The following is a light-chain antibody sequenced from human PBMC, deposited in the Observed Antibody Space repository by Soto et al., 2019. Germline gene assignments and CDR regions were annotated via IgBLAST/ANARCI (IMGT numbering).Light chain of an antibody. J-gene: IGKJ5*01. CDR3: QESYSTIT. CDR1: QSISTY. CDR2: GAS. Sequence: DIQMTQSPSSLSASVVDRVTITCRASQSISTYLNWYQQKPGKAPKLLIYGASSLQSGVPLRFSGSGSGTDFTLTISSLEPEDFATYYCQESYSTITFGQGTRLEV. V-gene: IGKV1-39*01.